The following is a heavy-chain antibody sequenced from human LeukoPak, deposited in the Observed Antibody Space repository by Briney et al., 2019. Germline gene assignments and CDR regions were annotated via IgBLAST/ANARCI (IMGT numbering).Heavy chain of an antibody. CDR3: ARGPSIAARYDAFDI. CDR2: ISSSGNTI. J-gene: IGHJ3*02. CDR1: GFTFTSYE. D-gene: IGHD6-6*01. V-gene: IGHV3-48*03. Sequence: GGSLRLSCAASGFTFTSYELNWVRQAPGKGLEWVSYISSSGNTISYADSVKGRFTISRDNAKNSLYLQVISLRAEDTAVYYCARGPSIAARYDAFDIWGQGTMVTVSS.